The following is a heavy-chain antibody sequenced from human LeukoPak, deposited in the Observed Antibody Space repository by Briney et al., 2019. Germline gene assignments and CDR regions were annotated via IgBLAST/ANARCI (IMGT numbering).Heavy chain of an antibody. D-gene: IGHD2-2*01. Sequence: GGSLRLSCAASGFTFSSYAMHWVRQAPGKGLEWVAVISYDGSNKYYADSVKGRFTISRDNSKNTLYLQMNSLRAEDTAVYYCARGYCSSTSRYAPYYYGMDVWGQGTTVTVSS. J-gene: IGHJ6*02. V-gene: IGHV3-30-3*01. CDR2: ISYDGSNK. CDR1: GFTFSSYA. CDR3: ARGYCSSTSRYAPYYYGMDV.